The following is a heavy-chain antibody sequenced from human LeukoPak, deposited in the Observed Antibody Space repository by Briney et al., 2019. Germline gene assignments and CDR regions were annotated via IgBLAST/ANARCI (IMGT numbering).Heavy chain of an antibody. V-gene: IGHV1-2*02. CDR2: INPTSSVT. CDR3: ARGPKSFYYYGMDV. CDR1: GCTFVGYF. J-gene: IGHJ6*02. Sequence: ASVKVSCKASGCTFVGYFTYWVRQVPGQGLECMGWINPTSSVTNYAQHFQGRVTMTSDTSISTTYMELSRLTSDDTAVYYCARGPKSFYYYGMDVWGQGTTVTVSS.